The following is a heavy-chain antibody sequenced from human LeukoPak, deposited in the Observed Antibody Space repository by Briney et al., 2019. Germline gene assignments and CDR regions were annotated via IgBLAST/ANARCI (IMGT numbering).Heavy chain of an antibody. CDR1: GYTFTSYY. CDR3: AIDSSGYYLGFLL. D-gene: IGHD3-22*01. J-gene: IGHJ4*02. V-gene: IGHV1-46*01. CDR2: INPSGGST. Sequence: GASVKVSCKASGYTFTSYYMHWVRQAPGQGLEWMGIINPSGGSTSYAQKFQGRVTMTMDMSTSTVYMELSSLRSENTAVYYCAIDSSGYYLGFLLWGQGTLVTVSS.